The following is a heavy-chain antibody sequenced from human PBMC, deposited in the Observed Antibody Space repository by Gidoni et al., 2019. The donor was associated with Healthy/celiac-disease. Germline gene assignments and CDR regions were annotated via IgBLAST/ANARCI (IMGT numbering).Heavy chain of an antibody. CDR1: GFTFSSYA. J-gene: IGHJ4*02. V-gene: IGHV3-30-3*01. D-gene: IGHD3-3*01. CDR2: ISYDGSNK. Sequence: QVQLVESGGGVVQPGRSLRLSCAASGFTFSSYAMHWVRQAPGKGLEWVAVISYDGSNKYYADSVKGRFTISRDNSKNTLYLQMNSLRAEDTAVYYCARAYYDFWSGQGGFDYWGQGTLVTVSS. CDR3: ARAYYDFWSGQGGFDY.